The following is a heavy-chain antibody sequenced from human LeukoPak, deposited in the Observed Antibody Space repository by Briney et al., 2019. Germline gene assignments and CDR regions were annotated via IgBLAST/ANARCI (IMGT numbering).Heavy chain of an antibody. V-gene: IGHV1-8*01. CDR3: ARIAWIQLWLRDYFDY. CDR1: GYTFTSYD. D-gene: IGHD5-18*01. J-gene: IGHJ4*02. Sequence: ASVKVSCKASGYTFTSYDINWVRQATGQGLEWMGWMNPNSGNTGYAQKFQGRVTMTRNTSISTAYMELSSLRSEDTAVYYCARIAWIQLWLRDYFDYWGQGTLVTVSS. CDR2: MNPNSGNT.